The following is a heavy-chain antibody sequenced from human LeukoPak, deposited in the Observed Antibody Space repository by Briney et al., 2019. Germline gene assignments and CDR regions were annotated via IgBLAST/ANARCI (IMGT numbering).Heavy chain of an antibody. V-gene: IGHV3-73*01. CDR2: IKSKAVNYAT. J-gene: IGHJ4*02. CDR3: TTYGDYAPDSDY. D-gene: IGHD4-17*01. CDR1: GFTFSGSA. Sequence: GGSLRLSCAASGFTFSGSAIHWVRQASGKGLKWVGRIKSKAVNYATAYAASVKGRFTISRDDSKNTAYLQMNSLKTEDTAVYYCTTYGDYAPDSDYWGQGTLVTVSS.